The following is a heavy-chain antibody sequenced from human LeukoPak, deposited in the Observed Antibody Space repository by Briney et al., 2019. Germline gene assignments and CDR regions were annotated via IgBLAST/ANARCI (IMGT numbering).Heavy chain of an antibody. V-gene: IGHV1-2*02. CDR2: INPNSGGT. CDR3: ARDYYDILTGYLNYGMDV. D-gene: IGHD3-9*01. J-gene: IGHJ6*02. Sequence: ASVKVSCEASGYTFTGYYMHWVRQAPGQGLEWMGWINPNSGGTNYAQKFQGRVTMTRDTSISTAYMELSRLRSDDTAVYYCARDYYDILTGYLNYGMDVWGQGTTVTVSS. CDR1: GYTFTGYY.